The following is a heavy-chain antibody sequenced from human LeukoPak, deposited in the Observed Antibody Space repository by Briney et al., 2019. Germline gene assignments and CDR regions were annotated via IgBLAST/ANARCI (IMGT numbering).Heavy chain of an antibody. CDR2: IDWDDDK. D-gene: IGHD1-26*01. Sequence: SGPALGKPPQTLTLTCTFSGFSLSTSGMCVSWIRQPPGKALEGLARIDWDDDKYYSTSLKTRPTISKDPSKNQVVLTLTNMDPVDTATYYCARIGGNWFDPWGQGTLVTVSS. J-gene: IGHJ5*02. V-gene: IGHV2-70*11. CDR1: GFSLSTSGMC. CDR3: ARIGGNWFDP.